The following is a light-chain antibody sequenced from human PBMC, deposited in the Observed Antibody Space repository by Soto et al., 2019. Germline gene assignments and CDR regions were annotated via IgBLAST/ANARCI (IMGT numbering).Light chain of an antibody. Sequence: EIVMTQSPATLSVSPGERATLSCRASQSVRSNLAWYQQKPGQAPRLLIYGASTRATGIPATFSGSGSGTRFTLTISSLQSEDFAIYYCQQYNNWPAITFGQGTRLEIK. CDR3: QQYNNWPAIT. V-gene: IGKV3D-15*01. CDR1: QSVRSN. CDR2: GAS. J-gene: IGKJ5*01.